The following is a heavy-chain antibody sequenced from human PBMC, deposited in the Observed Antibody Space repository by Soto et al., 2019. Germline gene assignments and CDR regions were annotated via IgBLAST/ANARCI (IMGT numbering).Heavy chain of an antibody. Sequence: SETLSLTCAVYGGSFSGYYWSWIRQPPGKGLEWIGEINHSGSTNYNPSLKSRVTISVDTSKNQFSLKLSSVTAADTAVYYCARSTRYCSGGSCYSGRGYYYYMDVWGKGTTVTVYS. J-gene: IGHJ6*03. CDR1: GGSFSGYY. CDR2: INHSGST. V-gene: IGHV4-34*01. CDR3: ARSTRYCSGGSCYSGRGYYYYMDV. D-gene: IGHD2-15*01.